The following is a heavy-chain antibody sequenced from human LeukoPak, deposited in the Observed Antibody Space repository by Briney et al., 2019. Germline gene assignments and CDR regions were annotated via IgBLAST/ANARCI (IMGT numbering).Heavy chain of an antibody. CDR1: GYTFTDYY. CDR2: VDPEDGET. D-gene: IGHD3-22*01. V-gene: IGHV1-69-2*01. J-gene: IGHJ4*02. Sequence: ASVKISCKVSGYTFTDYYMHWVQQAPGKGLEWMGLVDPEDGETIYAEKFRGRVTITADTSTDAAYMELSSLRSEDTAVYYCARGGAMIVVVNEYDYWGQGTLVTVSS. CDR3: ARGGAMIVVVNEYDY.